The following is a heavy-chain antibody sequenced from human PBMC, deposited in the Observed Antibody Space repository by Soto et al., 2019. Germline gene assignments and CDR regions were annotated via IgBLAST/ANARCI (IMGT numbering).Heavy chain of an antibody. CDR3: APSYRNAWYTY. CDR1: GDSVTSHY. D-gene: IGHD6-13*01. J-gene: IGHJ4*02. CDR2: MHYTGFS. V-gene: IGHV4-59*02. Sequence: QVQLQESGPGQVTPSETLSLTCSFSGDSVTSHYLTWIRQSAEKGLEWIGYMHYTGFSHYNPSLKSPLTISVDRSKNQFTLQLTSVTVADTAVYYCAPSYRNAWYTYWGQGTQVTVSS.